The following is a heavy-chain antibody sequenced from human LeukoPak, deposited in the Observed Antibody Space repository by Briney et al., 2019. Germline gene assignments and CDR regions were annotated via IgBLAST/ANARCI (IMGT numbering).Heavy chain of an antibody. CDR1: GYTFTSYY. V-gene: IGHV1-46*01. CDR2: INPSGGST. CDR3: ARGKEACFDY. J-gene: IGHJ4*02. Sequence: ASVKASCKASGYTFTSYYMHWVLQAPGQGLEWMGIINPSGGSTSYAQKFQGRVTMTRNTSISTAYMELSSLRSEDTAVYYCARGKEACFDYWGQGTLVTVSP.